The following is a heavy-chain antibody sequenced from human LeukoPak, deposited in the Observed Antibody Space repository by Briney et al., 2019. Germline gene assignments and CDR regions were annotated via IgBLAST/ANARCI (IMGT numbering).Heavy chain of an antibody. D-gene: IGHD3-22*01. CDR1: GYTFTSYG. J-gene: IGHJ6*02. CDR2: ISAYNGNT. CDR3: ARAGSYDSSGYYYYYGMDV. Sequence: GASVKVSCKASGYTFTSYGISWVRQAPGQGLEWMGWISAYNGNTNYAQKLQDRVTMTTDTSTSTAYMELRSLRSDDTAVYYCARAGSYDSSGYYYYYGMDVWGQGTTVTVSS. V-gene: IGHV1-18*01.